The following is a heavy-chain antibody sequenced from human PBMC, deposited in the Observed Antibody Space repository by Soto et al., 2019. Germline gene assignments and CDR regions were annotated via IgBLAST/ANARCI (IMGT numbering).Heavy chain of an antibody. J-gene: IGHJ3*02. Sequence: GGSLRLSCAASGFTFSSYSMNWVRQAPGKGLEWVSSISSSSSYIYYADSVKGRFTISRDNAKNSLYLQMNSLRAEDTSVYYCARERSDSSGYYYPGHDAFDIWGQGTMVTVS. CDR2: ISSSSSYI. CDR3: ARERSDSSGYYYPGHDAFDI. D-gene: IGHD3-22*01. V-gene: IGHV3-21*01. CDR1: GFTFSSYS.